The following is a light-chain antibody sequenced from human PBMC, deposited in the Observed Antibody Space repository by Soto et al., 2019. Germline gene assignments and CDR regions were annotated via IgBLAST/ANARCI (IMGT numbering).Light chain of an antibody. CDR1: QSVGTY. J-gene: IGKJ1*01. CDR2: GAS. V-gene: IGKV3-15*01. CDR3: QQYDNLPPWT. Sequence: EIVMTQPPATLSVSPGERATLSCKASQSVGTYLAWYQQKPGQAPRLLIYGASTRATGVPARFSGGGSGTEFTLTISSLQSEDFAIYHCQQYDNLPPWTFGQGTKVEIK.